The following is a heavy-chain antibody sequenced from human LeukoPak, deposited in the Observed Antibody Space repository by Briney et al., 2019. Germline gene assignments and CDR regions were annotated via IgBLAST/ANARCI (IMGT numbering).Heavy chain of an antibody. D-gene: IGHD1-26*01. J-gene: IGHJ4*02. CDR2: IYSSGRT. V-gene: IGHV4-4*07. Sequence: SETLSLTCTVSGGSISNHYWSWIRQPAGKALEWVGRIYSSGRTDYNPSLKSRVTMSVDTSKSQFSLNLSSVTAADTAVYYCAHGGNSGSYSENWGQGIPVFVSS. CDR1: GGSISNHY. CDR3: AHGGNSGSYSEN.